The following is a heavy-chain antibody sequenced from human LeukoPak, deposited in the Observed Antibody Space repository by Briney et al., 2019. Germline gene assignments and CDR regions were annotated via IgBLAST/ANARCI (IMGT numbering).Heavy chain of an antibody. CDR3: ARDLVRPSCATDRCYTLAF. V-gene: IGHV1-18*01. CDR1: GNTFPNYG. J-gene: IGHJ4*02. CDR2: ISTYDDNT. D-gene: IGHD2-15*01. Sequence: ASVKVSCKTSGNTFPNYGINWVRQAPGQGLEWMGWISTYDDNTNYAQTFQDRVTMTTDASTTTAYMELRSLRSDDTAVYYCARDLVRPSCATDRCYTLAFWGQGTQITVSS.